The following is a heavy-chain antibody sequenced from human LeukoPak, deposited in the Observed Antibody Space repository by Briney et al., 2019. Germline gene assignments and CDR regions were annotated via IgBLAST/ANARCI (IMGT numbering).Heavy chain of an antibody. CDR3: ARVHCSGGSCYRFGFDY. CDR2: IYYSGST. CDR1: SDSIDNYY. Sequence: PSETLSLTCTVSSDSIDNYYWSWIRQPPGKGLEWIGYIYYSGSTNYNPSLKSRVTISVDTSKNQFSLKLSSVTAADTAVYYCARVHCSGGSCYRFGFDYWGQGTLVTVSS. D-gene: IGHD2-15*01. J-gene: IGHJ4*02. V-gene: IGHV4-59*01.